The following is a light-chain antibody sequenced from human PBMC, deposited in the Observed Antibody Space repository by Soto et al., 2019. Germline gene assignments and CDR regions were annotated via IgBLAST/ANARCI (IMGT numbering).Light chain of an antibody. CDR3: AAWDDSLSAGV. V-gene: IGLV2-14*01. Sequence: QSALTQPASVSGSPGQSITISCTGTSSDVGGYNYVSWYQQHPGKAPKLMIYDVSNRPSGVPDRFSGSKSGTSASLAISGLRSEDEADYYCAAWDDSLSAGVFGGGTKLTVL. CDR1: SSDVGGYNY. J-gene: IGLJ2*01. CDR2: DVS.